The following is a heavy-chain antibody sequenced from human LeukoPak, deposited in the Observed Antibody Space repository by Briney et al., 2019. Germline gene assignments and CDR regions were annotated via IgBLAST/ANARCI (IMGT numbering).Heavy chain of an antibody. D-gene: IGHD2-8*01. V-gene: IGHV3-23*01. CDR1: GFSVSSNY. J-gene: IGHJ3*02. CDR3: ARDPNGDYLGAFDI. CDR2: IRGRGDYT. Sequence: PGGSLRLSCVVSGFSVSSNYMSWVRQAPGKGLEWVSSIRGRGDYTSYADSVKGRFTVSRDNSKNTLYLQVNSLRAGDTAVYYCARDPNGDYLGAFDIWDQGTMVTVSS.